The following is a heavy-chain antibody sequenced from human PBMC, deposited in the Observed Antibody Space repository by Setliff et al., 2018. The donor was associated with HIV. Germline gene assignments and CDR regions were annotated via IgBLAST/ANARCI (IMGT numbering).Heavy chain of an antibody. CDR2: ISGGATTT. J-gene: IGHJ4*02. D-gene: IGHD1-26*01. V-gene: IGHV3-23*01. Sequence: PGGSLRLSCAASGFTFSSYAMSWVRQAPGKGLEWVSTISGGATTTFYAASVKGRFTISRDNSRNTLYLQMTSLRADDTAVYYCAKDNGVGARYFDYWGQGTLVTVSS. CDR3: AKDNGVGARYFDY. CDR1: GFTFSSYA.